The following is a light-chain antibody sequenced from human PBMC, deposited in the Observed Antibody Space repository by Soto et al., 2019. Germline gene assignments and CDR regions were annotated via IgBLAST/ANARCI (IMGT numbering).Light chain of an antibody. CDR1: SSNIGNNY. Sequence: QSVLTQPPSVSAAPGQKVTTSCSGSSSNIGNNYVSWYQQLPGTAPKLLIYDNNKRPSGIPDRFSGSKSGTSATLGITGLQTGDEADYYCGTWDSSLSAFYVFGTGTKLTVL. V-gene: IGLV1-51*01. CDR3: GTWDSSLSAFYV. CDR2: DNN. J-gene: IGLJ1*01.